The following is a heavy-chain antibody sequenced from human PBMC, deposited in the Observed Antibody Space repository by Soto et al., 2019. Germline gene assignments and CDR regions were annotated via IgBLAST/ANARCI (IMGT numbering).Heavy chain of an antibody. CDR1: GYSFAGYW. Sequence: GESLKISCKGSGYSFAGYWITWVRQKPGKGLEWMGRIDPSDSQTYYSPSFRGHVTISVTKSITTVFLQWSSLRVSDTAMYYCARQIYDSDTGPNFQYYFDSWGQGTPVTVSS. V-gene: IGHV5-10-1*01. CDR2: IDPSDSQT. J-gene: IGHJ4*02. CDR3: ARQIYDSDTGPNFQYYFDS. D-gene: IGHD3-22*01.